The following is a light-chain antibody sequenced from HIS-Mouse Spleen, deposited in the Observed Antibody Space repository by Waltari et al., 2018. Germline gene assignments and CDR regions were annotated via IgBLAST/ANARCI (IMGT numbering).Light chain of an antibody. V-gene: IGLV3-21*03. CDR1: NLGSKS. CDR2: DDS. J-gene: IGLJ1*01. Sequence: SYVLTQPPSVSVAPGKTARITCGGNNLGSKSVHWSQQKPGQAPVLVVYDDSDRPSGIPERFSGSNSGNTATLTISRVEAGDEADYYCQVWDSSSDHPYVFGTGTKVTVL. CDR3: QVWDSSSDHPYV.